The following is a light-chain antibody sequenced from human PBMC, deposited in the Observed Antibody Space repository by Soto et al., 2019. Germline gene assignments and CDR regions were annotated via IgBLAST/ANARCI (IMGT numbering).Light chain of an antibody. J-gene: IGLJ2*01. CDR1: SSAFGGYNY. CDR2: EVS. CDR3: SSYTSSSTLGV. Sequence: QSVLTQPASVSGSPGQSITSSCTGTSSAFGGYNYVSWDQQHPGKAPKLMIYEVSNRPSGVSNRFSGSKSGNTASLTISGLQAEDEADYYCSSYTSSSTLGVFGGGTKLTVL. V-gene: IGLV2-14*01.